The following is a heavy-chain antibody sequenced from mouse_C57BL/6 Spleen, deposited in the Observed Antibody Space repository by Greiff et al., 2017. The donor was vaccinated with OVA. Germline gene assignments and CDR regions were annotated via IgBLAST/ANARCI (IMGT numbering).Heavy chain of an antibody. CDR1: GYTFTDYY. CDR2: IYPGSGNT. Sequence: QLVESGAELVRPGASVKLSCKASGYTFTDYYINWVKQRPGQGLEWIARIYPGSGNTYYNEKFKGKATLTAEKSSSTAYMQLSSLTSEDSAVYFCARSTYGNYYFDYWGQGTTLTVSS. CDR3: ARSTYGNYYFDY. J-gene: IGHJ2*01. V-gene: IGHV1-76*01. D-gene: IGHD2-1*01.